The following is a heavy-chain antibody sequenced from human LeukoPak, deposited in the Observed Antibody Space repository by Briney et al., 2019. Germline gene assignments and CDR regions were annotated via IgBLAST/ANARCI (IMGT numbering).Heavy chain of an antibody. J-gene: IGHJ4*02. CDR2: IYSGGST. CDR3: ARGGHYDSSGYTFFY. D-gene: IGHD3-22*01. Sequence: PGGSLRLSCAASGFTVSTNYMGWVRQAPGKGLEWVSVIYSGGSTYYADSVKGRFTISRDNSKNTLYLQMNNLRAEDTAVYYCARGGHYDSSGYTFFYWGQGTLVTVSS. CDR1: GFTVSTNY. V-gene: IGHV3-53*01.